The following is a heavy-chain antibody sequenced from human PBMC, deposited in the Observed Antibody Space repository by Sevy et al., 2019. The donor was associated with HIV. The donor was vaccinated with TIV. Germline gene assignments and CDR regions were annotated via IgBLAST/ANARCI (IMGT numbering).Heavy chain of an antibody. V-gene: IGHV3-23*01. CDR2: ITSTGSTT. J-gene: IGHJ4*02. Sequence: GGSLRLSCAASGFIFGNHAMSWVRQTPGKGLEWVSGITSTGSTTYYMDSVKGRFTISRDNSKNTLYLQMNSLRADDTAVYYCAKDLGWPLWGQGTLVTVSS. CDR1: GFIFGNHA. CDR3: AKDLGWPL. D-gene: IGHD2-15*01.